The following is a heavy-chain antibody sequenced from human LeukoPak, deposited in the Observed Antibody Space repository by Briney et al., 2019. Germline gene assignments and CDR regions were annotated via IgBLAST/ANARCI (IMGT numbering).Heavy chain of an antibody. V-gene: IGHV4-30-2*01. Sequence: PSQTLSLTCAVSGGSLSSGGSSWGWLRQPPGRGLEWLGYIYDSGSTYYNPSLKSRCTISVDRSKKQFSLRLSSVTAADAAVDYCARCDVGDGYSHYWGQGTLVTVSS. CDR2: IYDSGST. D-gene: IGHD5-24*01. CDR1: GGSLSSGGSS. CDR3: ARCDVGDGYSHY. J-gene: IGHJ4*02.